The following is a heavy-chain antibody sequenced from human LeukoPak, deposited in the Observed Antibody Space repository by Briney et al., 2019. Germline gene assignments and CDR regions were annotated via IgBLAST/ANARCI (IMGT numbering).Heavy chain of an antibody. CDR1: GITFSNSA. CDR2: ITKNGDQT. Sequence: GGSLRLSCVPSGITFSNSALNWVRQAPGKGLEWVATITKNGDQTYYADSVKSLFTISRDTFRDTLYLQMNSLRAEDTAVYHCVKSAGKDGYRDVFDIWGKGTVVTVSS. D-gene: IGHD5-24*01. V-gene: IGHV3-23*01. J-gene: IGHJ3*02. CDR3: VKSAGKDGYRDVFDI.